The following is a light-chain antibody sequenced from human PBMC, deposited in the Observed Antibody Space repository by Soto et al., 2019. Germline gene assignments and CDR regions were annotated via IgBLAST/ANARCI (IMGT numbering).Light chain of an antibody. CDR3: QQYNNWPPWT. Sequence: EKVLTQSLVTLSLSPGERATLSCRASQTVSRSFLGWYQQKSGQAPRLVIYGASARPTGIPARFSGSGSGTEFTLTISSLQPEDFAVYYCQQYNNWPPWTFGQGTKVDIK. J-gene: IGKJ1*01. CDR2: GAS. CDR1: QTVSRS. V-gene: IGKV3-15*01.